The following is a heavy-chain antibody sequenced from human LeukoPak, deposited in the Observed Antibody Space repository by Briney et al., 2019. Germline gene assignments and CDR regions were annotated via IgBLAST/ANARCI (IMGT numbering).Heavy chain of an antibody. D-gene: IGHD5-12*01. Sequence: KTGGSLRLSCAASGFTFSSYSMNWVRQAPGKGLEWVSSISSSSSYIYYADSVKGRFTISRDNAKNSLYLQMNSLRAEDTAVYYCASFTYWDSGYDFIGNYIDYWGQGTLVTVSS. J-gene: IGHJ4*02. CDR3: ASFTYWDSGYDFIGNYIDY. CDR2: ISSSSSYI. CDR1: GFTFSSYS. V-gene: IGHV3-21*01.